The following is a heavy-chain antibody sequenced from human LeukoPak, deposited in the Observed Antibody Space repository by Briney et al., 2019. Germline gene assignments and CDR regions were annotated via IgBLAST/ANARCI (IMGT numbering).Heavy chain of an antibody. Sequence: SGGSLILSCAASGFTFSSYEMNWVRQAPGKGLEWVSYISSSGSTIYYADSVKGRFTISRDNAKNSLYLQMNSLRAEDTAVYYCARGQLYSYGYGFDYWGQGTLVTVSS. D-gene: IGHD5-18*01. CDR1: GFTFSSYE. CDR3: ARGQLYSYGYGFDY. CDR2: ISSSGSTI. V-gene: IGHV3-48*03. J-gene: IGHJ4*02.